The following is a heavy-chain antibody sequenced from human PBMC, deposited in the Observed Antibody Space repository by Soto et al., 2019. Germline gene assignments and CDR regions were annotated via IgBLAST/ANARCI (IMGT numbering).Heavy chain of an antibody. CDR2: ISSSSSYI. J-gene: IGHJ6*02. Sequence: GGSLRLSCAASGFIFSSYAMNWVRQAPGKGLEWVSSISSSSSYIYYADSVKGRFIISRDNAKNSLYLQMSSLRADDTAVYYCAREYSSSSYYYGMDVWGQGTTVTVSS. CDR3: AREYSSSSYYYGMDV. CDR1: GFIFSSYA. D-gene: IGHD6-6*01. V-gene: IGHV3-21*01.